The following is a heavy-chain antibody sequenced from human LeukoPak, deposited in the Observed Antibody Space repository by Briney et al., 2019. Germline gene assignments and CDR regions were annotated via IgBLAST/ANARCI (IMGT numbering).Heavy chain of an antibody. CDR3: ARVVAYRIYSSSWYPPRRTSPTRIDI. CDR1: GGSISSSSYY. J-gene: IGHJ3*02. Sequence: SETLSLTCTVSGGSISSSSYYWGWIRQPPGKGLEWIGSIYYSGSTYYNPSLKSRVTISVDTSKNQFSLKLSSVTAADTAVYYCARVVAYRIYSSSWYPPRRTSPTRIDIWGQGTMVTVSS. CDR2: IYYSGST. D-gene: IGHD6-13*01. V-gene: IGHV4-39*07.